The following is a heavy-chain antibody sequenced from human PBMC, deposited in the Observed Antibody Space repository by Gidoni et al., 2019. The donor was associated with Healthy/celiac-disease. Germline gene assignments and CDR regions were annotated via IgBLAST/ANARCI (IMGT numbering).Heavy chain of an antibody. CDR2: IIPIFGTA. V-gene: IGHV1-69*01. Sequence: QVQLVQSGAEVKKPGSSVKVSCKASGGTFSSYAISWVRQAPGQGLEWMGGIIPIFGTANYAQKFQGRVTITADESTSTAYMELSSLRSEDTAVYYCARTVKGRWGQLEAYYFDYWGQGTLVTVSS. D-gene: IGHD3-16*01. CDR3: ARTVKGRWGQLEAYYFDY. CDR1: GGTFSSYA. J-gene: IGHJ4*02.